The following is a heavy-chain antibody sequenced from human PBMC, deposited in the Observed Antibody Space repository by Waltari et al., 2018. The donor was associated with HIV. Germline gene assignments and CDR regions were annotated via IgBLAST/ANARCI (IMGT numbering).Heavy chain of an antibody. D-gene: IGHD1-20*01. CDR2: INPNSGGT. CDR3: ARGIRLV. J-gene: IGHJ4*02. Sequence: QVQLVQSGAEVKTPRASAKVHFKASGHTFTGYYIHWVRQAPGQGLEWMGCINPNSGGTNYAQKFQGRVTMTRDTSTSTSYMELNRLRSDDTAVYYCARGIRLVWGQGTLVTVSS. V-gene: IGHV1-2*02. CDR1: GHTFTGYY.